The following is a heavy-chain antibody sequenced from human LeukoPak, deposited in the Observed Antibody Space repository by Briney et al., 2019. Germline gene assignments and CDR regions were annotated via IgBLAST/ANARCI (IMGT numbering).Heavy chain of an antibody. CDR2: IGTAGDT. CDR3: ARDRFRSSGWYSYYYYYYGMDV. J-gene: IGHJ6*02. Sequence: GGSLRLSCAASGFTFSSYDMHWVRQATGKGLEWVSAIGTAGDTYYPGSVKGRFTISRENAKNSLYLQMNSLRAGDTAVYYCARDRFRSSGWYSYYYYYYGMDVWGQGTTVTVSS. CDR1: GFTFSSYD. D-gene: IGHD6-19*01. V-gene: IGHV3-13*01.